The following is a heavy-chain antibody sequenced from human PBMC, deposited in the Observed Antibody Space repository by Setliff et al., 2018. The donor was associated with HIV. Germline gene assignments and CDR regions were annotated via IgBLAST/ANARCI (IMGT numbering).Heavy chain of an antibody. CDR2: IIPIFGTA. J-gene: IGHJ4*02. D-gene: IGHD3-10*01. Sequence: GASVKVSCKASGGTFSSYTINWVRQAPGQGLEWVGGIIPIFGTANYAQKFQGRVTITTDESTSTAYMELSSLRSEDTALYYCARTREMVRGVITPAFDYWGLGTLVTVSS. V-gene: IGHV1-69*05. CDR3: ARTREMVRGVITPAFDY. CDR1: GGTFSSYT.